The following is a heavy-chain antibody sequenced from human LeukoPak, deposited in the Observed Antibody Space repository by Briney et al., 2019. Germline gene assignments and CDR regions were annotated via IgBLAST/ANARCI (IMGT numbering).Heavy chain of an antibody. J-gene: IGHJ1*01. D-gene: IGHD5-12*01. CDR2: IKHDGSET. V-gene: IGHV3-7*01. Sequence: PGGALRLSCATSGFTFRDYWMSWVRQAPGKGLEWVANIKHDGSETYYVASVKGRFTISKDIPKNSLYLQMNNLRTEDTAVYHCVKDRSGYVKHRTFESRGQGTLVTVSS. CDR1: GFTFRDYW. CDR3: VKDRSGYVKHRTFES.